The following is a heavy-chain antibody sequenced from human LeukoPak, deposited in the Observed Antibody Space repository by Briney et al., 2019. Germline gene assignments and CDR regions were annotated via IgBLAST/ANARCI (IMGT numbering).Heavy chain of an antibody. D-gene: IGHD5-12*01. V-gene: IGHV1-69*04. CDR3: ARDLDMIVATIWDAFDI. CDR2: IIPILGIA. Sequence: SVKVSCKASGGTFSSYAISWVRQAPGQGLEWMGRIIPILGIANYGQKFQGRVTITADKSTSTAYMELRSLRSDDTAVYYCARDLDMIVATIWDAFDIWGQGTMVTASS. CDR1: GGTFSSYA. J-gene: IGHJ3*02.